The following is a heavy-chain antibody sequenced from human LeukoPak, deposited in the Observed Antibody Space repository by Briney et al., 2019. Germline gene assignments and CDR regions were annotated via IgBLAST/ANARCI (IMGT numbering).Heavy chain of an antibody. CDR3: ARDSSAHFHFWSGKNWFDP. J-gene: IGHJ5*02. CDR1: GFTFSSYS. V-gene: IGHV3-48*04. Sequence: GGSLRLSCAASGFTFSSYSMNWVRQAPGKGLEWVSYISSSSSTIYYADSVKGRFTISRDNAKNSLYLQMNSLRAEDTAVYYCARDSSAHFHFWSGKNWFDPWGQGTLVTVSS. CDR2: ISSSSSTI. D-gene: IGHD3-3*02.